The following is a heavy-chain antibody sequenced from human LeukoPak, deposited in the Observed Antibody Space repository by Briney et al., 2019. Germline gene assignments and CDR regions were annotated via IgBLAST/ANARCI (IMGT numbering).Heavy chain of an antibody. CDR3: ARSRDGYNYVIPY. CDR1: GDSISSYY. CDR2: ISYSGNT. V-gene: IGHV4-59*01. Sequence: SETLSLTCAVSGDSISSYYWSWIRQPPGKGLEWIGYISYSGNTNYNPSLKGRVTISVDTSKNQFSLKLSSVTAADTAVYYCARSRDGYNYVIPYWGQGTLVTVSS. D-gene: IGHD5-24*01. J-gene: IGHJ4*02.